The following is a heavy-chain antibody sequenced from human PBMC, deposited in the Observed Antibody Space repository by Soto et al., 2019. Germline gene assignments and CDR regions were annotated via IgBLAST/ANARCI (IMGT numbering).Heavy chain of an antibody. CDR2: IYYSGST. CDR1: GGSISSYY. CDR3: ARDREDCYYYTDV. J-gene: IGHJ6*03. D-gene: IGHD2-15*01. V-gene: IGHV4-59*01. Sequence: SETLSLTCTVSGGSISSYYWSWIRQPPGKGLEWIGYIYYSGSTNYNPSLKSRVTISVDTSKNQFSLKLSSVTAADTAVYYCARDREDCYYYTDVWGKGTTVTVSS.